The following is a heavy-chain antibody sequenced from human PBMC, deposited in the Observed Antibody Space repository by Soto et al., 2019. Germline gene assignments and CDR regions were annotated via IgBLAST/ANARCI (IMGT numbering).Heavy chain of an antibody. Sequence: GGSLRLSCAASGFTFSSYWMHWVRQAPGKGLVWVSRINSDGSSTSYADSVKGRFTISRDNAKNTLYLQMNSLRAEDTAVYYCARERYCSGGSCRHGYMDVWGKGTTVTVSS. CDR2: INSDGSST. J-gene: IGHJ6*03. CDR3: ARERYCSGGSCRHGYMDV. V-gene: IGHV3-74*01. CDR1: GFTFSSYW. D-gene: IGHD2-15*01.